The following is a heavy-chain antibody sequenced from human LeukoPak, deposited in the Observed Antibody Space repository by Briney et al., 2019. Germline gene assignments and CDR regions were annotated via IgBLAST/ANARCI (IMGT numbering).Heavy chain of an antibody. D-gene: IGHD3-3*01. CDR3: ARATSPYDFWSGYAFDI. J-gene: IGHJ3*02. V-gene: IGHV1-69*05. Sequence: ASVKDSCKASGGTFSSYAISWVRQAPGQGLEWMGGIIPIFGTANYAQKFQGRVTITTDESTSTAYMELSSLRSEDTAVYYCARATSPYDFWSGYAFDIWGQGTMVTVSS. CDR1: GGTFSSYA. CDR2: IIPIFGTA.